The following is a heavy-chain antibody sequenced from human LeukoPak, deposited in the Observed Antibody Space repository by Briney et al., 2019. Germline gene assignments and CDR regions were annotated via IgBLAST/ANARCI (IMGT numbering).Heavy chain of an antibody. Sequence: ASVKVSCKASGYTFTSCYMHWVRQAPGQGLEWMGIINPSGGSTSYAQKFQGRVTMTRDMSTSTVYMELSSLRSEDTAVYYCAREYRTTVTRFDYWGQGTLVTVSS. V-gene: IGHV1-46*01. J-gene: IGHJ4*02. CDR3: AREYRTTVTRFDY. CDR2: INPSGGST. D-gene: IGHD4-17*01. CDR1: GYTFTSCY.